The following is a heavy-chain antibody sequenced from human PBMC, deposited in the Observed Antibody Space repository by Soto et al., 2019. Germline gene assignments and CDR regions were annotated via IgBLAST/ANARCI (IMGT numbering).Heavy chain of an antibody. CDR1: GFTFSSYG. CDR2: IWYDGSNK. D-gene: IGHD3-22*01. J-gene: IGHJ4*02. CDR3: ARDPPYDSSGYYLDY. Sequence: PGGSLRLSCAASGFTFSSYGMHWVRQAPGKGLEWVAVIWYDGSNKYYADSVKGRFTISRDNSKNTLYLQMNSLRAEDTAVYYCARDPPYDSSGYYLDYWGQGTLVTVSS. V-gene: IGHV3-33*01.